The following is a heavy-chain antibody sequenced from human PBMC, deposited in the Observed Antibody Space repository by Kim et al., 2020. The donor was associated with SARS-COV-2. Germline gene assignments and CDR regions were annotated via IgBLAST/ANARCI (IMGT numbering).Heavy chain of an antibody. D-gene: IGHD3-10*01. J-gene: IGHJ3*01. CDR3: ARAAFTIVRGITINQRVAFAV. CDR1: GGSFSDYH. V-gene: IGHV4-34*01. CDR2: INHIGTT. Sequence: SETLSLTCAVYGGSFSDYHWSWIRQPPGKGLEWIAEINHIGTTNYNPSLKSRVTISVDTSTNQFSLKLTSVAAADTVIYYCARAAFTIVRGITINQRVAFAVWGQGTLVTASS.